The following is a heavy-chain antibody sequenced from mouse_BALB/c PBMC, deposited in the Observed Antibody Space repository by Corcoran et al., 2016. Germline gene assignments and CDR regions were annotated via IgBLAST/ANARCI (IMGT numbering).Heavy chain of an antibody. CDR2: IDPANGNT. CDR1: GFNIKDTY. V-gene: IGHV14-3*02. Sequence: EVQLQQSGAELVKPGASVKLSCTASGFNIKDTYMHWVKQRPEQGLEWIGRIDPANGNTKYDPKFQGKATITADTSSNTAYLQLSSLTSEDTAVYYCARKGDYGDWFAYWGQGTLVTVSA. CDR3: ARKGDYGDWFAY. J-gene: IGHJ3*01. D-gene: IGHD2-4*01.